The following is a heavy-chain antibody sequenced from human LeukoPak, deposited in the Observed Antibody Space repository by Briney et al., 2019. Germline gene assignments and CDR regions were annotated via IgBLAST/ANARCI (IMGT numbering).Heavy chain of an antibody. V-gene: IGHV4-59*12. CDR3: ARGVRYCSSTSCYSYYFDY. D-gene: IGHD2-2*01. CDR1: GGSISSYY. Sequence: SETLSLTCTVSGGSISSYYWSWIRQPPGKGLEWIGYIYYSGSTNYNPSLKSRVTISVDTSKNQFSLKLSSVTAADTAVYYCARGVRYCSSTSCYSYYFDYWGQGTLVTVSS. J-gene: IGHJ4*02. CDR2: IYYSGST.